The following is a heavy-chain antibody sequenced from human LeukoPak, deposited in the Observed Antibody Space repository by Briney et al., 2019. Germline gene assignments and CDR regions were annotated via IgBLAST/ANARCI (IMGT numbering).Heavy chain of an antibody. D-gene: IGHD3-16*01. V-gene: IGHV4-61*01. Sequence: SETLSLTCTVSGGSLSSGSYYWSWIRQPPGKGLEWIGYIYSSGSTNYNPSLKSRVTISVDTSKNQFSLKLSSVTAADTAVYYCARVDEGGYYYYGMDVWGQGTTVTVSS. CDR1: GGSLSSGSYY. CDR2: IYSSGST. CDR3: ARVDEGGYYYYGMDV. J-gene: IGHJ6*02.